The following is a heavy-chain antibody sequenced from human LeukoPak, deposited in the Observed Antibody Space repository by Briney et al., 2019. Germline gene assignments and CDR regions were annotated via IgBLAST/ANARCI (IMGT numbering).Heavy chain of an antibody. V-gene: IGHV3-23*01. Sequence: GGSLRLSCAASGFTFSTYAMSWVRQAPGKGLEWVSGMTGNGGSLYYAGSVKGRFTISRDNSKNTLYVQMNSLRADDTAVYYCAKGQNVLRYFDWLSTTQIFDYWGQGTLVTVSS. CDR1: GFTFSTYA. CDR3: AKGQNVLRYFDWLSTTQIFDY. D-gene: IGHD3-9*01. J-gene: IGHJ4*02. CDR2: MTGNGGSL.